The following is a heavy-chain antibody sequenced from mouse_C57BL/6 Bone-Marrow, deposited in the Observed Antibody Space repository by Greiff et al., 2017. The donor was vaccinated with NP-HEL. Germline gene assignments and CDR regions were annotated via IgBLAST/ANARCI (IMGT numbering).Heavy chain of an antibody. D-gene: IGHD1-1*01. CDR1: GFTFSDYG. CDR3: ARCYGSSYIYAMGY. CDR2: ISSGSSTI. J-gene: IGHJ4*01. Sequence: EVQLVESGGGLVKPGGSLKLSCAASGFTFSDYGMHWVRQAPEQGLEWVAYISSGSSTIYYADTVKGRFTISRDNAKNTLFLQMTSLRSEDTAMYYCARCYGSSYIYAMGYWGQGTSVTVSS. V-gene: IGHV5-17*01.